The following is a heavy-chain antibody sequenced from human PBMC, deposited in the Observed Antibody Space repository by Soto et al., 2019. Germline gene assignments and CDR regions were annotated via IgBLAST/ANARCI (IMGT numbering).Heavy chain of an antibody. V-gene: IGHV3-30*03. CDR3: ARGGWYASWSSSDC. J-gene: IGHJ4*02. Sequence: QVQLVESGGGVVQPGRSLRLSCVASGFTLSGNDMHWVRQAPGKGPEWVAVMSYDGSRQYYADSVKGRFTISRDTSKSTLYLQKNSLTTEDTAVYYCARGGWYASWSSSDCWGQGTLVTVSS. CDR2: MSYDGSRQ. D-gene: IGHD2-2*01. CDR1: GFTLSGND.